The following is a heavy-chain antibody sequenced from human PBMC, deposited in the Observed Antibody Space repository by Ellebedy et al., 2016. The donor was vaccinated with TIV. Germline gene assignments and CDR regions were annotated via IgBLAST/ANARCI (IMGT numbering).Heavy chain of an antibody. CDR3: AGGPYDSSVTCLDY. CDR2: IWYDGSNK. V-gene: IGHV3-33*01. Sequence: GESLKISCAASGFTFSSYGMHWVRQAPGKGLEWVAVIWYDGSNKYYADSVKGRFTISRDNSKNTLYLQMNSLRAEDTAVYYCAGGPYDSSVTCLDYWGQGTLVTVSS. J-gene: IGHJ4*02. CDR1: GFTFSSYG. D-gene: IGHD3-22*01.